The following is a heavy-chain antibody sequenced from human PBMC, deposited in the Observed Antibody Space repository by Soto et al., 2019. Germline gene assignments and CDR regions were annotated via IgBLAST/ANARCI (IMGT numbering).Heavy chain of an antibody. V-gene: IGHV1-69*13. Sequence: SVKVSCKASGGTFSSYAISWLRQAPGQGLEWMGGIIPIFGTANYAQKFQGRVTITADESTSTAYMELSSLRSEDTAVYYCARGRSSSWYETSLDYWGQGTLVTVSS. J-gene: IGHJ4*02. CDR1: GGTFSSYA. CDR2: IIPIFGTA. D-gene: IGHD6-13*01. CDR3: ARGRSSSWYETSLDY.